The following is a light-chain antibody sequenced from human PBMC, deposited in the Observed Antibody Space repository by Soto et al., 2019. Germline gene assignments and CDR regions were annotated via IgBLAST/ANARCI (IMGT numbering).Light chain of an antibody. CDR1: GSNIGTDT. J-gene: IGLJ1*01. CDR2: SNN. CDR3: TSYTSDNTHV. Sequence: QSVLTQPPSASGTPGQRVTISCSGSGSNIGTDTVNWYQLLPGTAPKLLVFSNNQRPSGVPDRFSGSKSGTSASLAISGLQSEDEADYYCTSYTSDNTHVFGTGTKLTVL. V-gene: IGLV1-44*01.